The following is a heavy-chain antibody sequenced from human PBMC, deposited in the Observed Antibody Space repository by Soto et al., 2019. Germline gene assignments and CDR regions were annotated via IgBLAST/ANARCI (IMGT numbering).Heavy chain of an antibody. CDR1: GGFLRTRGYS. Sequence: SETLSLPWTVSGGFLRTRGYSLGRIRRPPGKGLEWIATISYSGRTHYHPSLKSRVTMCVDPSQNQFSLKLSSVTAADTAVSYFARRRCSSCYCYYELHHLFDSWGQGTLVTVSS. V-gene: IGHV4-39*01. CDR3: ARRRCSSCYCYYELHHLFDS. CDR2: ISYSGRT. J-gene: IGHJ5*01. D-gene: IGHD3-22*01.